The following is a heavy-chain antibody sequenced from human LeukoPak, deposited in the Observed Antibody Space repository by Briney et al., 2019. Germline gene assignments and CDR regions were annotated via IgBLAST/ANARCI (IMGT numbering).Heavy chain of an antibody. CDR2: ISYDGSKK. Sequence: GRSLGLSCVASGFTFRSYAMHWVRQAPGKGLEWVAVISYDGSKKYYADSVKGRFTISRDNSKNTLYVQMNSLRAEDTAVYYCARDSSPAPDGYNCHYWGQGTLVTVSS. D-gene: IGHD5-24*01. CDR3: ARDSSPAPDGYNCHY. CDR1: GFTFRSYA. J-gene: IGHJ4*02. V-gene: IGHV3-30-3*01.